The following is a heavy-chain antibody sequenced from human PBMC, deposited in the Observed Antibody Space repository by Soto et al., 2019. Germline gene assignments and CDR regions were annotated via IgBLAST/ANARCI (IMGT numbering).Heavy chain of an antibody. CDR3: ARDNSAANGVLDH. Sequence: ASVKVSCKASGYTFTDYYLHWVRQAPGQGLEWVGMINPSARSASYAQKLRGRLTMDRDTSTTTVYMELSRLTSEDTAVYYCARDNSAANGVLDHWGLGTLVTVSS. D-gene: IGHD1-1*01. V-gene: IGHV1-46*04. J-gene: IGHJ4*02. CDR1: GYTFTDYY. CDR2: INPSARSA.